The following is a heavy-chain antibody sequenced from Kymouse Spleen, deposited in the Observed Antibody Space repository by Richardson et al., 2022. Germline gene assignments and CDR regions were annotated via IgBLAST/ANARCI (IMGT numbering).Heavy chain of an antibody. CDR1: GGSISSSSYY. CDR2: IYYSGST. D-gene: IGHD6-13*01. CDR3: ARHPIYSSSWYVDYYYGMDV. J-gene: IGHJ6*02. V-gene: IGHV4-39*01. Sequence: QLQLQESGPGLVKPSETLSLTCTVSGGSISSSSYYWGWIRQPPGKGLEWIGSIYYSGSTYYNPSLKSRVTISVDTSKNQFSLKLSSVTAADTAVYYCARHPIYSSSWYVDYYYGMDVWGQGTTVTVSS.